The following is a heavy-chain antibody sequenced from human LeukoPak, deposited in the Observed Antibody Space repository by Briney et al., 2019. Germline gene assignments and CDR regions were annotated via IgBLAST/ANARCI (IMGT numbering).Heavy chain of an antibody. Sequence: SETLSLTCTVSGGSISSYYWSWIRQPPGKGLEGIGYIYYSGSTNYNPSLKSRVTISVDTSKNQFSLKLSSVTAADTAVYYCARGNWNDCGNAWYFDLWGRGTLVTVSS. CDR1: GGSISSYY. V-gene: IGHV4-59*08. CDR3: ARGNWNDCGNAWYFDL. J-gene: IGHJ2*01. D-gene: IGHD1-20*01. CDR2: IYYSGST.